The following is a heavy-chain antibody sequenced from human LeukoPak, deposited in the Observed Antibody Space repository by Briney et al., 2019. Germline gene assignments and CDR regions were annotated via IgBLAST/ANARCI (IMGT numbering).Heavy chain of an antibody. J-gene: IGHJ5*02. Sequence: SETLSLTCTVSGGSISSSSYYWGWIRQPPGKGLEWIGYIYHSGSTYYNPSLKSRVTISVDRSKNQFSLKLSSVTAADTAVYYCARAPGALGGWFDPWGQGTLVTVSS. V-gene: IGHV4-30-2*01. CDR3: ARAPGALGGWFDP. CDR1: GGSISSSSYY. CDR2: IYHSGST. D-gene: IGHD3-10*01.